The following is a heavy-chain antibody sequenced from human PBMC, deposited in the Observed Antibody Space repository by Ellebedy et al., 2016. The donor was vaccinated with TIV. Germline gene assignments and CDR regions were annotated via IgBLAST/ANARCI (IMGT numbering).Heavy chain of an antibody. CDR3: AREPPNECNFDY. CDR2: IDPNSGDI. CDR1: GGTFSSFG. D-gene: IGHD3-3*01. V-gene: IGHV1-46*01. Sequence: ASVKVSXKASGGTFSSFGITWVRQAPGQGLEWMGRIDPNSGDIHYAQKFQGRVIMTRDTSTTTVYMDLSSLTSDDTAVYYCAREPPNECNFDYWGQGTPVTVSS. J-gene: IGHJ4*02.